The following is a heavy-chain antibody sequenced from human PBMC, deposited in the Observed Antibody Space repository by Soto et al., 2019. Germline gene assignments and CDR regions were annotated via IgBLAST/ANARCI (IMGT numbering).Heavy chain of an antibody. J-gene: IGHJ6*02. CDR2: ISAYNGNT. D-gene: IGHD3-9*01. CDR3: ARVGVIYYAILTRRGDYHYGMDV. Sequence: ASVKVSCKASGYTFTSYGISWVRQAPGQGLEWMGWISAYNGNTNYAQKLQGRVTMTTDTSTSTAYMELRSLRSDDTAVYYCARVGVIYYAILTRRGDYHYGMDVWGQATTVTVSS. V-gene: IGHV1-18*01. CDR1: GYTFTSYG.